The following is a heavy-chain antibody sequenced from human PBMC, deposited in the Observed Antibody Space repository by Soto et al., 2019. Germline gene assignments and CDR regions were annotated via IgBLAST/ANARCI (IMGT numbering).Heavy chain of an antibody. CDR3: ARARYSRSWYGGVHWFDP. Sequence: SLKVSRNPSGYTFTRYYMHYGRQAPGQELEWMGIINPSGGSTSYAQKFQGRVTMTRDTSTSTVYMELSSLRSEDTAVYYCARARYSRSWYGGVHWFDPWGREPWSPSPQ. J-gene: IGHJ5*02. V-gene: IGHV1-46*01. CDR2: INPSGGST. D-gene: IGHD6-13*01. CDR1: GYTFTRYY.